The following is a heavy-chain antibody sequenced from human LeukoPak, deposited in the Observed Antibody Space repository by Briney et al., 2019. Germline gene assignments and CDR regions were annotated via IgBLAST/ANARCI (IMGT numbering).Heavy chain of an antibody. CDR2: ISGSGGST. J-gene: IGHJ4*02. D-gene: IGHD3-10*01. Sequence: WVSAISGSGGSTYYADSVKGRFTISRDNSKNTLYLQMNSLRAEDTAVYYCAKEGRFGEYDYWGQGTLVTVSS. CDR3: AKEGRFGEYDY. V-gene: IGHV3-23*01.